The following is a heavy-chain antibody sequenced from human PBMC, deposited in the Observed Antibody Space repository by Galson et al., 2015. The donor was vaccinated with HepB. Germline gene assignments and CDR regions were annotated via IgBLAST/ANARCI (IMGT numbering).Heavy chain of an antibody. CDR3: ARDSRMNPKGYGDY. Sequence: SVKVSCKASGYTFTSYGVSWVRQAPGQGLEWMGWISAYNGNTNYAQKLQGRVTMTTDTSTSTAYMELRSLRSDDTAVYYCARDSRMNPKGYGDYWGQGTLVTVSS. CDR2: ISAYNGNT. V-gene: IGHV1-18*04. CDR1: GYTFTSYG. D-gene: IGHD5-18*01. J-gene: IGHJ4*02.